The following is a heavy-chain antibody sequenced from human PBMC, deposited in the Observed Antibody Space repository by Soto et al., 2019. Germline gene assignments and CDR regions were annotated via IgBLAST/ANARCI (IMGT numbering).Heavy chain of an antibody. CDR1: GYTFTSYD. D-gene: IGHD3-10*01. CDR3: ARGSALSGGYYYYGMDV. J-gene: IGHJ6*01. CDR2: MNPNSGNT. Sequence: GASGRSCKASGYTFTSYDINWVRQATGQGLEWMGWMNPNSGNTGYAQKFQGRVTMTRNTSISTAYMELSSLRSEDTAVYYCARGSALSGGYYYYGMDVWGQGTTVTVSS. V-gene: IGHV1-8*01.